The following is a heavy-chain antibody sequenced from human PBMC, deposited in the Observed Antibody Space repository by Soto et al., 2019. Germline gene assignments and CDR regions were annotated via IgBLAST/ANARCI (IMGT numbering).Heavy chain of an antibody. Sequence: QVQLVQSGAEVKKPGASVKVSCKASGYTFASYAISWMRQAPGQGLEWMGWTSAYNGNTNYAQKLQGSVTMTTETSTRPAYMGLRGLDSDATAVYYCSRDPPPPNYWGQGTLVTVSS. CDR2: TSAYNGNT. CDR1: GYTFASYA. J-gene: IGHJ4*02. CDR3: SRDPPPPNY. V-gene: IGHV1-18*01.